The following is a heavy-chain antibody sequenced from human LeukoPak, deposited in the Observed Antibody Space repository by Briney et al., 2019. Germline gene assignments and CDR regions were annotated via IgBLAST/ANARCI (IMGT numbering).Heavy chain of an antibody. CDR2: IYYSGST. J-gene: IGHJ5*02. CDR1: GGSISSSSYY. CDR3: ASRITIFGVVKGWFDP. D-gene: IGHD3-3*01. Sequence: SETLSLTCTVSGGSISSSSYYWGWIRQPPGKGLEWIGSIYYSGSTYYNPSLKSRVTISVDTSKNRFSLKLSSVTAADTAVYYCASRITIFGVVKGWFDPWGQGTLVTVSS. V-gene: IGHV4-39*01.